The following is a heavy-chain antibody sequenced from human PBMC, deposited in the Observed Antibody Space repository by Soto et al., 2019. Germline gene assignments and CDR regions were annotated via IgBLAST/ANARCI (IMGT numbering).Heavy chain of an antibody. Sequence: QVQLVESGGGVVQPGRSLRLSCAASGFIFSNYGMYWVRQAPGKGLEWVAFMSYDGTTKSYADSVKGRFTISRDNSQNPLHLQMNSLRPEDTGVYSCAREVLWSRYFDYWGQGTLVTVSS. CDR2: MSYDGTTK. CDR1: GFIFSNYG. V-gene: IGHV3-30-3*01. CDR3: AREVLWSRYFDY. J-gene: IGHJ4*02. D-gene: IGHD5-18*01.